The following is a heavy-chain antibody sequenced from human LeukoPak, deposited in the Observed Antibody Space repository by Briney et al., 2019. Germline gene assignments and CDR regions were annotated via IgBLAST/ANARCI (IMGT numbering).Heavy chain of an antibody. J-gene: IGHJ4*02. D-gene: IGHD6-13*01. V-gene: IGHV4-59*01. Sequence: SETLSLTCTVSGGSISNYWWSWFRQPPGKGLEWIGYVFDSGGTNYNPSLKSRVTISVDTSKKQFSLKLSSVTAADTAVYYFARGYSSSWTYFDYWGQGTLVTVSS. CDR3: ARGYSSSWTYFDY. CDR1: GGSISNYW. CDR2: VFDSGGT.